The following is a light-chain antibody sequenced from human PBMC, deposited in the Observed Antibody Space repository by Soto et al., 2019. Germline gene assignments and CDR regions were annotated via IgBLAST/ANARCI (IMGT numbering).Light chain of an antibody. CDR3: LQDYSFPWT. V-gene: IGKV1-6*01. CDR1: QTIMTY. CDR2: AAS. Sequence: IQMTQSPSSLSASVGDEVTITCRASQTIMTYLNWYQLKPGKPPRLLIYAASSLQSGVPSRFSGSGSGTDFTLTISSLQPEDFATYYCLQDYSFPWTFGQGTKVDIK. J-gene: IGKJ1*01.